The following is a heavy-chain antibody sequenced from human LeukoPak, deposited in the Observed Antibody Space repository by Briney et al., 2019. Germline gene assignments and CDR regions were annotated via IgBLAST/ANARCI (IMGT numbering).Heavy chain of an antibody. V-gene: IGHV3-64D*09. CDR1: GFPFSSYA. J-gene: IGHJ6*02. CDR3: VRGYSFGPYGMDV. CDR2: ISDSGGST. D-gene: IGHD2-15*01. Sequence: EGSLRLSCSASGFPFSSYAMHWVRQAPGKGLEYVSAISDSGGSTYYADSVKGRFTISRDNSKNTLYLQMSSLRAEDTAVYFCVRGYSFGPYGMDVWGQGTTVTVSS.